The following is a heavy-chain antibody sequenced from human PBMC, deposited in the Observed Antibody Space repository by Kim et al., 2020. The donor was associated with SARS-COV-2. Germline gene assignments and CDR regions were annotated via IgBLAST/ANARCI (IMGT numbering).Heavy chain of an antibody. CDR2: IYYSVST. V-gene: IGHV4-59*13. D-gene: IGHD3-10*01. J-gene: IGHJ3*01. CDR1: GGSISSYY. CDR3: ARDLGLS. Sequence: SETLSLTCTVSGGSISSYYWSWIRLPPGKGLEWIGYIYYSVSTNYNPSLKSRVILSVDTSKNQFSLKLSSVTAAVTAVYYCARDLGLSWGQGTMVTVSS.